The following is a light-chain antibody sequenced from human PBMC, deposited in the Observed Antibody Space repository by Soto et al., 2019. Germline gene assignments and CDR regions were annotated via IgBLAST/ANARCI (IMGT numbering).Light chain of an antibody. CDR3: QQLNSSPFT. J-gene: IGKJ3*01. CDR1: QDISNY. Sequence: DIQLTQSPSFLSASVGDSVTITCRASQDISNYFAWYQQKPGKAPKLLIYAAGVPSRFSGSGSGTEFSLTISSLQPEDFATYYCQQLNSSPFTFGPGTKVDFK. CDR2: AA. V-gene: IGKV1-9*01.